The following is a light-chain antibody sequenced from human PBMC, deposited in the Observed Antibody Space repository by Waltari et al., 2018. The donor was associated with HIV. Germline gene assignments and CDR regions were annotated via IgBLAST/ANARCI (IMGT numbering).Light chain of an antibody. V-gene: IGLV2-18*02. CDR3: SSYTTSSTWV. J-gene: IGLJ3*02. CDR1: SSDIGAYNR. Sequence: QSALTQPPSVSGSLGQSVTLSCTGTSSDIGAYNRLSWYQQSPGTAPKLRICEVTHRPSGVPVRFSGSKSGNTASLTISGLQADDEADYYCSSYTTSSTWVFGGGTKLTVL. CDR2: EVT.